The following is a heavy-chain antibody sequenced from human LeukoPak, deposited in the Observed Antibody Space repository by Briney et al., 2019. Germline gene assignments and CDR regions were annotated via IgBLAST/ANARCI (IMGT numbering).Heavy chain of an antibody. CDR2: IYSSGST. V-gene: IGHV4-39*07. D-gene: IGHD2-8*01. CDR3: ARGYTNGVNREVWLHP. J-gene: IGHJ5*02. Sequence: SETLSLTCTVSSGSINSSSNYWGWIRQRPGEGLEWIGNIYSSGSTHYRPSLKRRVTISADRSNNQVSLKLSSVTAADTAVYYCARGYTNGVNREVWLHPWGQGTLVTVSS. CDR1: SGSINSSSNY.